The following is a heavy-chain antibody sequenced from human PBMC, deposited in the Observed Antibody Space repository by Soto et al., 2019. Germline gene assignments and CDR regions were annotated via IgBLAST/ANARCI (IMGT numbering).Heavy chain of an antibody. D-gene: IGHD3-10*01. J-gene: IGHJ4*02. CDR2: INPDGTLT. V-gene: IGHV3-74*03. CDR3: VRSFLGGDEF. CDR1: GFTFSSKW. Sequence: GGSLRLSCAASGFTFSSKWMHWVRQAPGKGPVWVSRINPDGTLTTYADSVKGRFTISRDNANNAVYVQMNSLRDEDTAIYFCVRSFLGGDEFWGPGTVVTVSS.